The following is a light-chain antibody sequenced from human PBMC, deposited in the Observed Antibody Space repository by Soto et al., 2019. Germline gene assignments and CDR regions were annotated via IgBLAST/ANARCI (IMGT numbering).Light chain of an antibody. J-gene: IGKJ1*01. V-gene: IGKV1-39*01. CDR2: AAS. Sequence: DIQMTQSPSSLSASVGDRVTITCRASQSISSYLNWYQQKPGKPPKLLIYAASSLQSGVPSRFSGSGSGTEFTLTISSLQPEDFATYYCQQSYSTLWTFGQGTKVEIK. CDR1: QSISSY. CDR3: QQSYSTLWT.